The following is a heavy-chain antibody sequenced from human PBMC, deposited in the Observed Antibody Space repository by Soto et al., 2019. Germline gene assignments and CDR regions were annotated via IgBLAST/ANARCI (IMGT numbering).Heavy chain of an antibody. CDR3: AKDARSNWNTGHYNDAFAS. CDR2: ISGSGAST. J-gene: IGHJ3*02. D-gene: IGHD1-1*01. CDR1: GFTFSSYA. V-gene: IGHV3-23*01. Sequence: EVQLLESGGGLVQPGGSLRLSCAASGFTFSSYAMSWVRQAPGKGLEWVSAISGSGASTYYADSVKGRFNISRDNSENTLYVQMNSLRAEDTALYYCAKDARSNWNTGHYNDAFASWGQGTMVTVSS.